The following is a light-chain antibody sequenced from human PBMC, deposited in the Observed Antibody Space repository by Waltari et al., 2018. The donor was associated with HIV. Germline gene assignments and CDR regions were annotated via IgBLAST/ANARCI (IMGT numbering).Light chain of an antibody. Sequence: EIVLTQSPATLSLSLGEKVTLSCRASQSVTSGYLAWYQQRPGQVPRVLIYGTSKRDTAIPDRFSGSGSATDFNLTISRLEPEDFAVYYCQQYGSSPYTFGRGTKLEIK. V-gene: IGKV3-20*01. J-gene: IGKJ2*01. CDR3: QQYGSSPYT. CDR2: GTS. CDR1: QSVTSGY.